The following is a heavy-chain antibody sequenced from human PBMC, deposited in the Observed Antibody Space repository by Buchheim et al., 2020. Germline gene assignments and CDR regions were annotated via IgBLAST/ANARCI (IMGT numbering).Heavy chain of an antibody. CDR3: AKDLSWGASDY. CDR2: INPDGLST. Sequence: EVQLVESGGGLVQRGGSLRLSCVASGFTFSSYWMHWVRQAPGKGLEWGSRINPDGLSTSYADSVRGRFTISRDNAKNTLYLQVSNLRADDTAVYYCAKDLSWGASDYWGQGTL. V-gene: IGHV3-74*01. J-gene: IGHJ4*02. CDR1: GFTFSSYW. D-gene: IGHD3-16*01.